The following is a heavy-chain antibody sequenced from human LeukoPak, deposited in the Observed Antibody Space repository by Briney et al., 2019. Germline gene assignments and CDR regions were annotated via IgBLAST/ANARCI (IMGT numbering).Heavy chain of an antibody. CDR3: ARDWGSDYWSGYAN. D-gene: IGHD3-3*01. CDR2: IKEDGSET. Sequence: PGGSLRLSCAGSGFILRSFCMSWVRQAPGKGLEWVANIKEDGSETYYVDSVKGRFTISRDNAENSLYLQMNSLRVEDTAVYYCARDWGSDYWSGYANWGQGTRVTVSS. J-gene: IGHJ4*02. CDR1: GFILRSFC. V-gene: IGHV3-7*01.